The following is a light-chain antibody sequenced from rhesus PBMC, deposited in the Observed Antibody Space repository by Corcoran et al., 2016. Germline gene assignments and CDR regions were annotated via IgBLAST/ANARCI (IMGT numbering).Light chain of an antibody. V-gene: IGKV1-21*01. CDR1: QGISSW. CDR3: QKYSSAPWT. Sequence: DIQMTQSPSSLSASVGDRVTIICRASQGISSWLAWYQQNPGKAPKLLIYKASRLQSGVPSRFSGSGSGTDFTLTISSLLPEDCATYYYQKYSSAPWTFGQGAKGEIK. J-gene: IGKJ1*01. CDR2: KAS.